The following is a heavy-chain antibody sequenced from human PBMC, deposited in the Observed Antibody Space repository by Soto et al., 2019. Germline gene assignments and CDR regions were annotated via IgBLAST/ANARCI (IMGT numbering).Heavy chain of an antibody. CDR2: IYPRDSDT. CDR1: GYSFTSYW. Sequence: GESLKISCKGSGYSFTSYWIVWVRQVPGKGVEWMGVIYPRDSDTRYSPSFQGQVTISADKSFSTAYLQWSSLKASDTAIYYCARQDGIALYYFDYWGQGTQVTVSS. CDR3: ARQDGIALYYFDY. J-gene: IGHJ4*02. D-gene: IGHD6-13*01. V-gene: IGHV5-51*01.